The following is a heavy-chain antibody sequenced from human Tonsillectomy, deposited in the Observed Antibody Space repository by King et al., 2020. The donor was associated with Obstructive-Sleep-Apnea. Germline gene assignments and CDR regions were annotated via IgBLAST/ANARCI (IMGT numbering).Heavy chain of an antibody. CDR2: VYYSGSS. CDR3: AREGDCGAGACYSAFDY. Sequence: QLQESGPGLVKPSETLSLPCLVSGGSISTNNYYWGWIRQPPGKGLEWIGSVYYSGSSYYNPSLKSRVTISVDTSKNQFSLKLTSVTAADTALYYWAREGDCGAGACYSAFDYWGRGTLVTVSS. J-gene: IGHJ4*02. V-gene: IGHV4-39*07. CDR1: GGSISTNNYY. D-gene: IGHD2-15*01.